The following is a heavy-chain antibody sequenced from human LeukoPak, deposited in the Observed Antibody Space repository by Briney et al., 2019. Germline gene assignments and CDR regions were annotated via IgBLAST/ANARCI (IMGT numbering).Heavy chain of an antibody. CDR1: GGSISSYY. CDR3: ARVDSSGWYYFDY. Sequence: SETLSLTCTVSGGSISSYYWSWIRQPPGKGLEWIGYIYYSGSTNYKPSLKSRVTISVDTSKNQFSLKLSSVTAADTAVYYCARVDSSGWYYFDYWGQGTLVTVSS. J-gene: IGHJ4*02. CDR2: IYYSGST. D-gene: IGHD6-19*01. V-gene: IGHV4-59*01.